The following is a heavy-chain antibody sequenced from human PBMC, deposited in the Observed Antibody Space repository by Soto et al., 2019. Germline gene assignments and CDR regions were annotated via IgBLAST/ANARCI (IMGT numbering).Heavy chain of an antibody. CDR3: ARGGLRYSSGWKPRLFDY. CDR1: GGSFSGYY. V-gene: IGHV4-34*01. CDR2: INHSGST. D-gene: IGHD6-19*01. J-gene: IGHJ4*02. Sequence: QVQLQQWGAGLLKPSETLSLTCAVYGGSFSGYYWIWIRQPPGKGLEWIGEINHSGSTNYNPSLKSRVTLSVDTSKNQFSLKLSSVTAADTAVYYCARGGLRYSSGWKPRLFDYWGQGTLVTVSS.